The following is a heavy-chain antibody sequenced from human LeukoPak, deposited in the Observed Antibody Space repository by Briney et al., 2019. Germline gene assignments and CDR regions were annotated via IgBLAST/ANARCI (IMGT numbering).Heavy chain of an antibody. CDR3: AKTYGGNSRKGDY. CDR1: GFTFSSYA. Sequence: GGSLRLSCAASGFTFSSYAMSWIRQAPGKGLEWVSAISGSGGSTYYADSVKGRFTISRDNSKNTLYLQMNSLRAEDTAVYYCAKTYGGNSRKGDYWGQGTLVTVSS. D-gene: IGHD4-23*01. CDR2: ISGSGGST. V-gene: IGHV3-23*01. J-gene: IGHJ4*02.